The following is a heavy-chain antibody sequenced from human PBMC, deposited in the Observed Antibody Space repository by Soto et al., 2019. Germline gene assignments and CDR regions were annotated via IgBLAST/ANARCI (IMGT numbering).Heavy chain of an antibody. J-gene: IGHJ6*02. CDR2: ISSSSSTI. CDR1: GFTFSSYS. CDR3: ARPEYSSSSYGMDF. D-gene: IGHD6-6*01. V-gene: IGHV3-48*02. Sequence: EVQLVESGGGLVQPGGSLRLSCAASGFTFSSYSMNWVRQAPGKGLEWVSYISSSSSTIYYADSVKGRFTISRDNGKNSLYLQMNSLRDEDTAVYYCARPEYSSSSYGMDFWGQGTTVTVSS.